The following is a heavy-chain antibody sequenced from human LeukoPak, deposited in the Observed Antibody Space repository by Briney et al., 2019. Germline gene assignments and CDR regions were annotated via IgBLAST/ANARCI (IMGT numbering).Heavy chain of an antibody. CDR1: GFTVSSSY. CDR3: AKGYSVGATNLNFDY. Sequence: GGSLRLSCAASGFTVSSSYISWVRQAPGKGLEWVSVIYAGDSTYYADSVKGRFTISRDNSKNTLDLQMNSLRAEDTAVYYCAKGYSVGATNLNFDYWGQGTLVTVSS. J-gene: IGHJ4*02. D-gene: IGHD1-26*01. CDR2: IYAGDST. V-gene: IGHV3-53*01.